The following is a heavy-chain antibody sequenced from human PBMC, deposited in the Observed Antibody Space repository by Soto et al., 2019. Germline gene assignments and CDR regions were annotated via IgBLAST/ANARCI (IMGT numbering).Heavy chain of an antibody. CDR3: ARDYQLLSSYYYGMDV. Sequence: PSETLSLTCTVSGGSISSYYWSWIRQPPGKGLEWIGYIYYSGSTNYSPSLKSRVTISVDTSKNQFSLKLSSVTAADTAVYYCARDYQLLSSYYYGMDVWGQGTTVTVSS. D-gene: IGHD2-2*01. CDR2: IYYSGST. J-gene: IGHJ6*02. CDR1: GGSISSYY. V-gene: IGHV4-59*01.